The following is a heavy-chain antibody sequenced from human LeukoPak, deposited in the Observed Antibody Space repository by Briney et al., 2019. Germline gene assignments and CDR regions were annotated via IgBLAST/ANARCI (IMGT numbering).Heavy chain of an antibody. D-gene: IGHD6-25*01. J-gene: IGHJ5*02. CDR1: GFTVSSNY. CDR2: IYSGGST. CDR3: ARQTQRLTWFDP. V-gene: IGHV3-53*01. Sequence: GGSLRLSCAASGFTVSSNYMSWVRQAPGKGLEWVSVIYSGGSTYYADSVKGRFTISRDNSKNTLYLQMNSLRAEDTAVYYCARQTQRLTWFDPWGQGTLVTVSS.